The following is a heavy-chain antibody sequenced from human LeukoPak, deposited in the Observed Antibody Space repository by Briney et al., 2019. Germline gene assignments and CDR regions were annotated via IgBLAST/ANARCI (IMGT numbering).Heavy chain of an antibody. Sequence: GGSLRLSCAASGFTFSSYWMSWVRQAPGKGLEWVANIKQDGSEEYYVDSVKGRFTISRDNAKNSLYLQMNSLRAEDTAVYYCSGGGRYGEFDYWGQGTLVTVSS. CDR2: IKQDGSEE. CDR3: SGGGRYGEFDY. J-gene: IGHJ4*02. D-gene: IGHD3-16*01. V-gene: IGHV3-7*01. CDR1: GFTFSSYW.